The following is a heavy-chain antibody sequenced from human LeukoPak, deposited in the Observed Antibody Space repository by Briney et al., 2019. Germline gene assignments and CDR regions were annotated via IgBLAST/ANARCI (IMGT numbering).Heavy chain of an antibody. V-gene: IGHV3-9*01. CDR1: GFNFADAT. CDR3: ARDPYMDV. J-gene: IGHJ6*03. Sequence: GRSLRLSCAPSGFNFADATMRWVRQVPRKGLEWVSGIKRNSGTIVYADSVKARYTFPRDYAKNSLYLPKNTLKTEDAALFYCARDPYMDVWGKGTTVTVSS. CDR2: IKRNSGTI.